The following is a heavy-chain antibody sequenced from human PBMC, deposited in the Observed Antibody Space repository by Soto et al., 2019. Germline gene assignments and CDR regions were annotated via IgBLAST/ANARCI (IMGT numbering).Heavy chain of an antibody. CDR3: ARDLLDVVPAASMDV. V-gene: IGHV3-48*01. Sequence: HPGGSLRLSCAASGFTFSNAWINWVRQAPGKGLEWVGRFTISRDNAKNSLYLQMNSLRAEDTAVYYCARDLLDVVPAASMDVWGKGTTVTVSS. CDR1: GFTFSNAW. D-gene: IGHD2-2*01. J-gene: IGHJ6*03.